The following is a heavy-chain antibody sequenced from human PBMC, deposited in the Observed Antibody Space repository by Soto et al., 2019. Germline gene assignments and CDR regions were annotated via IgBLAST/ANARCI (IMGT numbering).Heavy chain of an antibody. CDR1: GFTFSSYA. D-gene: IGHD3-3*01. V-gene: IGHV3-23*01. CDR3: TRLPVRFPDIVV. CDR2: ISGSGGST. J-gene: IGHJ6*04. Sequence: GSLKLSCAASGFTFSSYAMSWVRQAPGKGLEWVSAISGSGGSTYYADSVKGRFTISRDNSKNTAYLQMNSLKTEDTAVYYCTRLPVRFPDIVVWGKGTTVTVSS.